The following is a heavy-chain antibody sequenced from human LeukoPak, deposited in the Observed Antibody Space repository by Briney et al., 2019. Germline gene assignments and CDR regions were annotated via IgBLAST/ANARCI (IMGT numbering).Heavy chain of an antibody. V-gene: IGHV4-59*01. CDR3: ARGRAGIDR. CDR1: GGSMSSYY. D-gene: IGHD1-1*01. Sequence: SETLSLTCTVSGGSMSSYYWSWIRQPPGKGLEWIGYINYSENMDRDNTNYSPSLKSRVTMDMSKNHCFLNLTSVTAADSAVYYCARGRAGIDRWGRGTLVIVS. J-gene: IGHJ5*02. CDR2: INYSENMDRDNT.